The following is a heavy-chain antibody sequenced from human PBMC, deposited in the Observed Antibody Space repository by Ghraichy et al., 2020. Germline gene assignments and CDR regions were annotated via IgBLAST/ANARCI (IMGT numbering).Heavy chain of an antibody. D-gene: IGHD3-9*01. CDR1: GFTFSSYG. Sequence: GSLRLSCAASGFTFSSYGMHWVRQAPGKGLEWVAVIWYDGSNKYYADSVKGRFTISRDNSKNTLYLQMNSLRAEDTAVYYCAREGRWDRYFDWLPPLWGQGTLVTVSS. CDR3: AREGRWDRYFDWLPPL. J-gene: IGHJ4*02. CDR2: IWYDGSNK. V-gene: IGHV3-33*01.